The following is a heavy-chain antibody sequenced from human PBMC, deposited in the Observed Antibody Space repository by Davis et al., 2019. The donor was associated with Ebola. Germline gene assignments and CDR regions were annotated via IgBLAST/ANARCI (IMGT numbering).Heavy chain of an antibody. V-gene: IGHV4-4*02. CDR2: IYHSGST. CDR3: ARGGYSSSWYKY. Sequence: PSETLSLPCAVSGGSISSSNWWSWVRQPPGKGLEWIGEIYHSGSTNYNPSLKSRVTISVDTSKNQFSLKLSSVTAADTAVYYCARGGYSSSWYKYWGQGTLVTVSS. J-gene: IGHJ4*02. D-gene: IGHD6-13*01. CDR1: GGSISSSNW.